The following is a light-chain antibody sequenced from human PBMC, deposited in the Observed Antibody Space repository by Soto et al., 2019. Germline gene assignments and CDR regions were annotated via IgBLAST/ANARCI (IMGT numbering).Light chain of an antibody. Sequence: EIVWTQAADTLSWKPGEKATISCRASQSIRSERLAWYQQKLGQAPRLVIFDASNRASGMPERFRGSGSGTDFTLTISRLEPEDFAVYYCQEYDGSPITSGPGTRLAI. CDR1: QSIRSER. V-gene: IGKV3-20*01. CDR2: DAS. CDR3: QEYDGSPIT. J-gene: IGKJ5*01.